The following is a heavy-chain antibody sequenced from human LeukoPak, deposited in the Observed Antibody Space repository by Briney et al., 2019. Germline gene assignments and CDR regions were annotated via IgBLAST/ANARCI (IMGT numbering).Heavy chain of an antibody. CDR3: ARDWRYCSSVSCSGWFDP. J-gene: IGHJ5*02. CDR2: IYTSGST. CDR1: GGSISSYY. D-gene: IGHD2-15*01. V-gene: IGHV4-4*07. Sequence: PSETLSLTCTVSGGSISSYYWSWIRQPAGKGLEWIGRIYTSGSTNYNPSLKSRVTMSLDTSKNQFSLKLSSVTAADTAVYYCARDWRYCSSVSCSGWFDPWGQGTLVTVSS.